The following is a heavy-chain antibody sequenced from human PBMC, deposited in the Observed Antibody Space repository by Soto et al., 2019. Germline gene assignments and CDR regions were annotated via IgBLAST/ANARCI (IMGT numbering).Heavy chain of an antibody. J-gene: IGHJ6*02. CDR1: GYTFTSYD. V-gene: IGHV1-8*01. CDR3: ARERTGTTSMDV. D-gene: IGHD1-1*01. CDR2: MNPNSGNT. Sequence: QVQLVQSGAEVKKPGASVKVSCKASGYTFTSYDINWVRQATGQGLERMGWMNPNSGNTGYAQKVQGRVTMTRTTSISTAYMELSSLRSEDTAVYYCARERTGTTSMDVWGQGTTVTVSS.